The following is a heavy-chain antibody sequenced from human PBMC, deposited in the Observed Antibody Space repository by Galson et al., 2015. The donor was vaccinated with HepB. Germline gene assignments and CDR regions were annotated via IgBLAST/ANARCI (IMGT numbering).Heavy chain of an antibody. CDR3: AKDRSSWSPGDAFDT. V-gene: IGHV3-30*18. D-gene: IGHD6-13*01. J-gene: IGHJ3*02. CDR2: ISYDGSNK. Sequence: SLRLSCAASGFTFSSYGMHWVRQAPGKGLEWVAVISYDGSNKYYADSVKGRFTISRDNSKNTLYLQMNSLRAEDMAVYYCAKDRSSWSPGDAFDTCGQGTMVTVSS. CDR1: GFTFSSYG.